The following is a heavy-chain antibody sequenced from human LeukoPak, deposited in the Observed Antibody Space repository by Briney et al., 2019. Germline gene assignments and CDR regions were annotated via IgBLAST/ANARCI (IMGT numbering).Heavy chain of an antibody. Sequence: SVRVSCKASGGTFSSYAISWVRQAPGQGLEWMGGIIPIFGTANYAQKFQGRVTITTDESTSTAYMELSSLRSEDTAVYYCARDRLIAAAGTVWYFDLWGRGTLVTVSS. CDR2: IIPIFGTA. CDR3: ARDRLIAAAGTVWYFDL. J-gene: IGHJ2*01. D-gene: IGHD6-13*01. V-gene: IGHV1-69*05. CDR1: GGTFSSYA.